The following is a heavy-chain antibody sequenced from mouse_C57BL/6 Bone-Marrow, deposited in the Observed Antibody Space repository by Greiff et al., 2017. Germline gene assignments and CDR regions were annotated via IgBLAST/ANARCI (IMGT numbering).Heavy chain of an antibody. J-gene: IGHJ3*01. CDR1: GFTFSDYG. V-gene: IGHV5-17*01. CDR3: ARSTSNYGFAY. Sequence: EVKVVESGGGLVKPGGSLKLSCAASGFTFSDYGMHWVRQAPEKGLEWVAYISSGSSTIYYADTVKGRFTISRDNAKNTLFLQMTSLRSEDTAMYYCARSTSNYGFAYWGQGTLVTVSA. D-gene: IGHD2-5*01. CDR2: ISSGSSTI.